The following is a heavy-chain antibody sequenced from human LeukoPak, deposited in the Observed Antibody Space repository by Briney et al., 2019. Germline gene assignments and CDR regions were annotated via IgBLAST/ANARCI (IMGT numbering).Heavy chain of an antibody. CDR2: ISYDGSNK. Sequence: GGSLRLSCAASGFTFSSYGMHWVRQAPGKGLEWVAVISYDGSNKYYADSVKGRFTISRDNSKNTLYLQMNSLRAEDTAVYYCAKALDYDCSGGSCYADYWGQGTLVTVSS. V-gene: IGHV3-30*18. D-gene: IGHD2-15*01. J-gene: IGHJ4*02. CDR1: GFTFSSYG. CDR3: AKALDYDCSGGSCYADY.